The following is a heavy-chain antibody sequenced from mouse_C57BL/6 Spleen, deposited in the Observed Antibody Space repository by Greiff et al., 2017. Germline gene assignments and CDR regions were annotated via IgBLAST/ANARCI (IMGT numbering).Heavy chain of an antibody. V-gene: IGHV1-52*01. CDR2: IDPSDSET. D-gene: IGHD2-12*01. J-gene: IGHJ4*01. Sequence: QVQLKQPGAELVRPGSSVKLSCKASGYTFTSYWMHWVKQRPIQGLEWIGNIDPSDSETHYNQKFKDKATLTVDKSSSTAYMQLSSLTSEDSAVYYCARSLRLYYAMDYWGQGTSVTVSS. CDR3: ARSLRLYYAMDY. CDR1: GYTFTSYW.